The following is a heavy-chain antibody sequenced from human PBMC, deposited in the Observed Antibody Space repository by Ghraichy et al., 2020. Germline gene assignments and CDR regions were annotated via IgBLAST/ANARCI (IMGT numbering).Heavy chain of an antibody. D-gene: IGHD3-22*01. V-gene: IGHV3-23*01. CDR3: AKDPGGSGYYSSNYFDY. Sequence: GGSLRLSCAASGFTFSSYAMSWVRQAQGKGLEWVPAISGSGVSTYYADPVKGRLTISRDNSKNTLYMQMNSLEAEDTAVYYCAKDPGGSGYYSSNYFDYWGQGTLVTVSS. CDR2: ISGSGVST. J-gene: IGHJ4*02. CDR1: GFTFSSYA.